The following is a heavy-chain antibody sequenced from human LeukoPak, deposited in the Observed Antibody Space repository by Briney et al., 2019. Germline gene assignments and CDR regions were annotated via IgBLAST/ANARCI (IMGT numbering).Heavy chain of an antibody. CDR3: ARGPVVVNYFDY. D-gene: IGHD3-22*01. V-gene: IGHV1-18*01. J-gene: IGHJ4*02. Sequence: GASVKVSCKASGYTFTDYGITWVRKAPGQGLEWMGWISAYNGNTIYAQKLQDRVTMTTDTSTSTAYMELRSLTSDDTAVYYCARGPVVVNYFDYWGQGTLVTVSS. CDR1: GYTFTDYG. CDR2: ISAYNGNT.